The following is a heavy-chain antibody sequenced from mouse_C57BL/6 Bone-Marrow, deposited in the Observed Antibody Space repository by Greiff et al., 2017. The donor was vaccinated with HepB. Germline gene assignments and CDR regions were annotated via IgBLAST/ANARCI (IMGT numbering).Heavy chain of an antibody. CDR2: INPDSSTI. V-gene: IGHV4-1*01. Sequence: EVKLMESGGGLVQPGGSLKLSCAASGIDISRYWMSWVRRAPGKGLEWIGEINPDSSTINYAPSLKDKFIISRDNAKNTLYLQMSKVRSEDTALYYCARGLGRYYYYAMDYWGQGTSVTVSS. CDR1: GIDISRYW. CDR3: ARGLGRYYYYAMDY. D-gene: IGHD4-1*01. J-gene: IGHJ4*01.